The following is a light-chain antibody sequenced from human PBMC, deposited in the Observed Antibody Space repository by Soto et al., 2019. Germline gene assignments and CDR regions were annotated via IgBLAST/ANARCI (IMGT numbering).Light chain of an antibody. CDR1: QSVPSRY. CDR3: EQYGSSPRT. Sequence: EIVLTQSPGTLSLSPGARAPLSCRASQSVPSRYLAWSQQKPGQAPRLLIYGASSRPTGIPDRFSGSGSGTDFTLTISRLEPEDFAVYYCEQYGSSPRTFGQGTKVDIK. J-gene: IGKJ1*01. V-gene: IGKV3-20*01. CDR2: GAS.